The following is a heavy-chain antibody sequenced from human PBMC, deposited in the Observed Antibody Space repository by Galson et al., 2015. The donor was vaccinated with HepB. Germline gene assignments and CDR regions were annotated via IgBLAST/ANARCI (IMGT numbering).Heavy chain of an antibody. CDR3: AKRLARLYYYYGMDV. D-gene: IGHD6-6*01. J-gene: IGHJ6*02. CDR2: ISYDGSNK. V-gene: IGHV3-30*18. Sequence: SLRLSCAASGFTFSSYGMHWVRQAPGKGLEWVAVISYDGSNKYYADSVKGRFTISRDNSKNTLHLQMNSLRAEDTAVYYCAKRLARLYYYYGMDVWGQGTTVTVSS. CDR1: GFTFSSYG.